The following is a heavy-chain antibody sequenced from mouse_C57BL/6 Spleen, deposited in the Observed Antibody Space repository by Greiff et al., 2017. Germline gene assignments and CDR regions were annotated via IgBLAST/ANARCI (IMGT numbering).Heavy chain of an antibody. V-gene: IGHV1-55*01. J-gene: IGHJ2*01. CDR3: ARDRYGSSLFDY. D-gene: IGHD1-1*01. Sequence: QVQLQQPGAELVKPGASVKMSCKASGYTFTSYWITWVKQRPGQGLEWIGDIYPGSGSTNYNEKFKSKATLTVDTSSSTAYMQLSSLTSEDSAVYYCARDRYGSSLFDYWGQGTTLTVSS. CDR1: GYTFTSYW. CDR2: IYPGSGST.